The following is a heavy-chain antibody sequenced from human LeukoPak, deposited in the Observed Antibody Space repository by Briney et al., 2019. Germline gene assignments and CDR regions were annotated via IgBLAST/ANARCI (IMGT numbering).Heavy chain of an antibody. J-gene: IGHJ4*02. D-gene: IGHD1-1*01. CDR1: GFTFSDYA. CDR2: IGPIGVYT. CDR3: ARSPPGRTNWNYYDY. V-gene: IGHV3-64*01. Sequence: TGGSLRLSCAASGFTFSDYAMHWVRQAPGKGLEFVSVIGPIGVYTYYANTVKGRFTISRDNSKSTVSLQMGSLRDEDMAVYYCARSPPGRTNWNYYDYWGRGNLVTVSS.